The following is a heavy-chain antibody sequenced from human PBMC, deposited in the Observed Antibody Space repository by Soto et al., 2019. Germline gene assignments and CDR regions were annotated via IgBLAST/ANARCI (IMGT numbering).Heavy chain of an antibody. CDR1: GFTFSTYA. J-gene: IGHJ4*02. CDR3: AKERSSGWSFDY. V-gene: IGHV3-23*01. D-gene: IGHD6-19*01. CDR2: ISGSGDST. Sequence: EVQLLESGGGLVQPGGSLRLSCAASGFTFSTYAINWVRQAPGKGLEWVSGISGSGDSTYYADSVKGRFTVSRDNSKNTLYLQMNSLRAEDTAVFYCAKERSSGWSFDYWGQGTLVTVSS.